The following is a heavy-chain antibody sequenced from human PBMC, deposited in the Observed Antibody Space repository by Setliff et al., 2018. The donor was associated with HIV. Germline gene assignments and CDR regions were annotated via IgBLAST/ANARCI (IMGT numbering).Heavy chain of an antibody. D-gene: IGHD3-22*01. J-gene: IGHJ5*02. V-gene: IGHV1-69*13. CDR3: AREDHYDRFLDH. CDR1: GGSFTTYT. CDR2: IIPMSGTT. Sequence: RASVKVSCKASGGSFTTYTVTWVRQAPGLGLEWIGGIIPMSGTTYYARKFQGRVSMTADASTTTAYMELSSLNPNDTAVYYCAREDHYDRFLDHWGQGTLVTVSS.